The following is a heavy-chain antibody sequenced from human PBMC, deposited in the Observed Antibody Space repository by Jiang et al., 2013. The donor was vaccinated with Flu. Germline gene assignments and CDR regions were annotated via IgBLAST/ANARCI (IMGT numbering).Heavy chain of an antibody. V-gene: IGHV3-15*01. CDR3: TTYHYFDSRAPYQGPLHDY. Sequence: GTTDYAAPVKGRFTISRDDSKHTLYLQMNSLKTEDTAVYYCTTYHYFDSRAPYQGPLHDYWGQGTLVTVSS. CDR2: GTT. J-gene: IGHJ4*02. D-gene: IGHD3-22*01.